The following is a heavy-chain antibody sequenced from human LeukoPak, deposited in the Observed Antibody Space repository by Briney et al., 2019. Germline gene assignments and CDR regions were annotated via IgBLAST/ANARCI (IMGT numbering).Heavy chain of an antibody. CDR1: GFTFSNAW. J-gene: IGHJ4*02. V-gene: IGHV3-15*01. D-gene: IGHD3-22*01. Sequence: GGSLRLSCAASGFTFSNAWMSWVRQAPGKGLEWVGRIKSKTDGGTTDYAAPVKGRFTISRDDSKNTLYLQMNSLKTEDTAVYYCAKRLHDSSGYDYWGQGTLVTVSS. CDR3: AKRLHDSSGYDY. CDR2: IKSKTDGGTT.